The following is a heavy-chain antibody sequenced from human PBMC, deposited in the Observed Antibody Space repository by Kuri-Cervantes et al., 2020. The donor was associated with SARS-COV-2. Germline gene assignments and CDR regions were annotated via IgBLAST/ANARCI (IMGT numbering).Heavy chain of an antibody. D-gene: IGHD6-13*01. J-gene: IGHJ3*02. CDR3: AGMGAYSSSWYASGACDI. CDR2: ISGSGGSI. CDR1: GFTFSSYA. Sequence: GESLKISCAASGFTFSSYAMSWVRQAPGKGLEWVSAISGSGGSIYYADSVKGRFTISRDNSKNTLYLQMNSLRAEDTAVYYCAGMGAYSSSWYASGACDIWDQGTMVTVSS. V-gene: IGHV3-23*01.